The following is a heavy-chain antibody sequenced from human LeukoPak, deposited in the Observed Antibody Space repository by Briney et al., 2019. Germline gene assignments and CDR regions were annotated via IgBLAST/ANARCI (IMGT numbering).Heavy chain of an antibody. CDR2: INHSGST. V-gene: IGHV4-34*01. J-gene: IGHJ5*02. CDR1: GGSFSGYY. D-gene: IGHD2-2*01. CDR3: GRGPRFYCSSTSCTNWFDP. Sequence: PSETLSLTCAVYGGSFSGYYWSWIRQPPGKGLEWIGEINHSGSTNYNPSLKSRVTISVDTSKNQFSLKLSSVTAADTAVYYCGRGPRFYCSSTSCTNWFDPWGQGTLVTVSS.